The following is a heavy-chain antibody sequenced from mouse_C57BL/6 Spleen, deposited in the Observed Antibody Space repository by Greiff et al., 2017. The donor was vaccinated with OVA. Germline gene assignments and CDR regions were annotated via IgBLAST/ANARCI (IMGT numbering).Heavy chain of an antibody. CDR2: ISDGGSYT. Sequence: EVQGVESGGGLVKPGGSLKLSCAASGFTFSSYAMSWVRQTPEKRLEWVATISDGGSYTYYPDNVKGRFTISRDNAKNNLYLQMSHLKSEDTAMYYCARDGNGYYVGDYFDYWGQGTTLTVSS. CDR3: ARDGNGYYVGDYFDY. CDR1: GFTFSSYA. V-gene: IGHV5-4*01. D-gene: IGHD2-3*01. J-gene: IGHJ2*01.